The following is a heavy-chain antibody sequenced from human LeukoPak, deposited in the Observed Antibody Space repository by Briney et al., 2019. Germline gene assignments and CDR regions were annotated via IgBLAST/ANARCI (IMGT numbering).Heavy chain of an antibody. CDR1: RFPPSKYA. CDR2: ISGSGGSK. CDR3: AKEPEPFLEWHFDN. Sequence: GGSLRLSCVGSRFPPSKYAMSWVRQAPGKGLEWVSGISGSGGSKYYADAVRGRFTISRDNSKDTLFLQMSSLRADDTAKYYCAKEPEPFLEWHFDNWGQGTLVTVSS. D-gene: IGHD3-3*02. V-gene: IGHV3-23*01. J-gene: IGHJ4*02.